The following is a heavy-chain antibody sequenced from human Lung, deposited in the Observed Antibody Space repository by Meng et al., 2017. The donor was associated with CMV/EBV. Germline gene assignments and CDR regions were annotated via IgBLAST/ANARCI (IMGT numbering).Heavy chain of an antibody. J-gene: IGHJ5*02. CDR2: INPNSGGK. V-gene: IGHV1-2*02. CDR1: GCPCTGYY. Sequence: ASGCPCTGYYVHWVRQAPGQGLEWMGWINPNSGGKNYAQKFQGRVTMTRDTSISTAYMELSRLRSDDTAVYYCARRYSSGYSNWFDPWGQGTLVTVSS. D-gene: IGHD3-22*01. CDR3: ARRYSSGYSNWFDP.